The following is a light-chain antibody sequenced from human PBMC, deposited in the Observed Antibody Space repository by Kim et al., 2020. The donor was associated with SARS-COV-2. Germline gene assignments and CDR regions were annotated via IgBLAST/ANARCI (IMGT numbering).Light chain of an antibody. CDR2: EGS. Sequence: GQSITISCTGTRSDVGSYNLVDWYQQHPGKAPKLMIYEGSKRPSGVSNRFSGSKSGNTASLTISGLQAEDEADYYCCSYAGSSTYVFGTGTKVTVL. V-gene: IGLV2-23*01. CDR1: RSDVGSYNL. CDR3: CSYAGSSTYV. J-gene: IGLJ1*01.